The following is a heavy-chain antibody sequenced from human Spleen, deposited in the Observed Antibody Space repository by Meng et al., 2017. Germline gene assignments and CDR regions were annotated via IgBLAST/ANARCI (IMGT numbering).Heavy chain of an antibody. Sequence: QVQIQQWGAGLLKPSETLAPTCAVYGGSFSGYYWSWIRQPPGKGLEWIGEINHSGSTSYNPSLKSRVTISVDTSKDHFYLKLSSVTAADTAVYYCARSQGPYSGYDLNYWGQGSLVTVSS. D-gene: IGHD5-12*01. CDR2: INHSGST. CDR3: ARSQGPYSGYDLNY. J-gene: IGHJ4*02. CDR1: GGSFSGYY. V-gene: IGHV4-34*01.